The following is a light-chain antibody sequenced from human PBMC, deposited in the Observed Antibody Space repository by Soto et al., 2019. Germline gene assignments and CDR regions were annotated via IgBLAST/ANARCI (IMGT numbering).Light chain of an antibody. CDR3: QQSYTTPIT. CDR1: QTITTY. CDR2: GAS. V-gene: IGKV1-39*01. Sequence: DIHLTQSPSSLSASVGDRVTITCRASQTITTYLSWFQQKPGKAPKLLVYGASSLQSGVPSRFSGSGSGTEFTLTISSLQSEDFATYYCQQSYTTPITFGQGTRLEI. J-gene: IGKJ5*01.